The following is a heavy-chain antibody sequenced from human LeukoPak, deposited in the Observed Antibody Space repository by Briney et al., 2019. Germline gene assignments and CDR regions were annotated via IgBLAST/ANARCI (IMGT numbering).Heavy chain of an antibody. Sequence: GGSLRLSCAASGFTFTSYAMSWVRLAPGKGLEWVSTISGSGDSTYYADSVKGRFTISRDSSRKTVYLQMNSLRAEDTAVYYCARVLERTLYTNKESHFDSWGQGTLVTVSS. CDR1: GFTFTSYA. D-gene: IGHD2-2*02. J-gene: IGHJ4*02. CDR3: ARVLERTLYTNKESHFDS. CDR2: ISGSGDST. V-gene: IGHV3-23*01.